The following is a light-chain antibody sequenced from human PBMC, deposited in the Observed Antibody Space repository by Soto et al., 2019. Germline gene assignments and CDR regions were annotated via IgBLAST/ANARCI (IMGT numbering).Light chain of an antibody. Sequence: EIVLTQSPATLSLSPGERATLSCRASQSVNSYLAWFQQRPGQAPRLLIYDTSNRATGIPARFSGSGSGTDFTLIISSLEPEDFAVYYCQQRSNWLYSFGQGTKLEI. J-gene: IGKJ2*01. CDR2: DTS. CDR3: QQRSNWLYS. V-gene: IGKV3-11*01. CDR1: QSVNSY.